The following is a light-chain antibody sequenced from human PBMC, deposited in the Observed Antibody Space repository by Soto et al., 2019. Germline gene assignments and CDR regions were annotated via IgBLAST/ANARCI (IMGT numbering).Light chain of an antibody. J-gene: IGKJ1*01. Sequence: DIQMTQSPSSLSASVGDSVTITCRASQGISNNLAWYQQKPGKVPKLLIYGESTLQSGVPSRFSGSRSGTDFTLTISSLQPEDVATYYCQKYDSAPLTFGQGTKVDFK. CDR3: QKYDSAPLT. V-gene: IGKV1-27*01. CDR1: QGISNN. CDR2: GES.